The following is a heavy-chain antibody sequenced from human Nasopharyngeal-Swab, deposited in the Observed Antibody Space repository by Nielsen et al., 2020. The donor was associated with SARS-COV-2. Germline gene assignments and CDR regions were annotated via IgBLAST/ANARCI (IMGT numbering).Heavy chain of an antibody. D-gene: IGHD6-13*01. CDR1: GFTFSSYS. V-gene: IGHV3-21*01. J-gene: IGHJ5*02. CDR3: ARDPIGYSSSSWWFDP. Sequence: GEPLKISCAASGFTFSSYSMNWVRQAPGKGLEWVSSISSSSSYIYYADSVKGRFTISRDNAKNSLYLQMNSLRAEDTAVYYCARDPIGYSSSSWWFDPWGQGTLVTVSS. CDR2: ISSSSSYI.